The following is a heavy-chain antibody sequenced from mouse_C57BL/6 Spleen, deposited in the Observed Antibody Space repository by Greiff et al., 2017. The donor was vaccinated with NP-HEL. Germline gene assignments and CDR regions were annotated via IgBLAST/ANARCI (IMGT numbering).Heavy chain of an antibody. V-gene: IGHV1-61*01. J-gene: IGHJ2*01. CDR1: GYTITSYW. D-gene: IGHD2-1*01. CDR2: IYPSDSET. CDR3: ASGNYDY. Sequence: QVHVKQPGAELVRPGSSVKLSCKASGYTITSYWMDWVKQRPGQGLEWIGNIYPSDSETHYNQKFKDKATLTVDKSSSTAYMQLSSLTSEDSAVYYCASGNYDYWGQGTTLTVSS.